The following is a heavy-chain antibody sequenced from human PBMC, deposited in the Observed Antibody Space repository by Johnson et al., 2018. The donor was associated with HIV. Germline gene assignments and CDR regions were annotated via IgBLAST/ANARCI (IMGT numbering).Heavy chain of an antibody. D-gene: IGHD1-26*01. V-gene: IGHV3-NL1*01. CDR2: LFSDGTT. Sequence: QVQLVESGGGVVQPGRSLRLSCAASGFRFRSYVMHWVRQAPGEGLEWVSVLFSDGTTYYADSVKGRFTISRDNAKNSLYLQMNSLRAEDTAVYYCARVGADAFDIWGQGTMVTVSS. J-gene: IGHJ3*02. CDR1: GFRFRSYV. CDR3: ARVGADAFDI.